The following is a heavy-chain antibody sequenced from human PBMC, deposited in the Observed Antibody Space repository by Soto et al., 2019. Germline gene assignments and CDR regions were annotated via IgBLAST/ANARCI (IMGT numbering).Heavy chain of an antibody. CDR1: GFAFSTYG. CDR3: AKDQDSSGSFDY. Sequence: AGGSLRLSCAATGFAFSTYGMHWVRQAPGKGREWVAAISYDGNEKYYADSLQGRFTISRDNSKNALYLQVNSLRGEDTAVYYCAKDQDSSGSFDYWGQGTLVTVSS. V-gene: IGHV3-30*18. J-gene: IGHJ4*02. CDR2: ISYDGNEK. D-gene: IGHD3-22*01.